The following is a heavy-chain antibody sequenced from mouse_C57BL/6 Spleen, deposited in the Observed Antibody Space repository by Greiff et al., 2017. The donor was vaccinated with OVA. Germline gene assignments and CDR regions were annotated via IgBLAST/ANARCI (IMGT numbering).Heavy chain of an antibody. Sequence: QVQLQQPGAELVMPGASVKLSCKASGYTFTSYWMHWVKQRPGQGLEWIGEIDPSDSYTNYNQKFKGKSTLTVDKSSSTAYMQLSSLTSEDSAVYYCARGGSPYYAMDYWGQGTSGTVSS. CDR1: GYTFTSYW. D-gene: IGHD1-1*02. J-gene: IGHJ4*01. CDR3: ARGGSPYYAMDY. V-gene: IGHV1-69*01. CDR2: IDPSDSYT.